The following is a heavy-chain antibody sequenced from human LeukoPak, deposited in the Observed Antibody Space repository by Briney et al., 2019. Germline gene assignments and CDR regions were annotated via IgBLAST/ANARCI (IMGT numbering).Heavy chain of an antibody. CDR1: GGSISSSAYH. Sequence: PSETLSLTCTVSGGSISSSAYHWGWIRQPPGKGLEWIGRIHNSGSTYYNPSLKSRVTISVRTSKNQFSLKLSSVTAADTAVYYCASLPLFEYSSSSPGVWGQGTLVTVSS. J-gene: IGHJ4*02. CDR2: IHNSGST. CDR3: ASLPLFEYSSSSPGV. V-gene: IGHV4-39*01. D-gene: IGHD6-6*01.